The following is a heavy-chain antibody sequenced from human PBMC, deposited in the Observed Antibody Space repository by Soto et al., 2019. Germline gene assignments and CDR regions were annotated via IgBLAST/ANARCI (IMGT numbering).Heavy chain of an antibody. CDR1: GGTFSSYA. Sequence: SVKVSCKVSGGTFSSYAIRCVRQAPGQGLDCMGGIITIFRTAHYAQKFQGRVTSAAVESTSTAYMELSSLRSEDTAVYYCAVNHSRRWLQIGASAWLLGMDVWGQGTTVTVSS. V-gene: IGHV1-69*13. J-gene: IGHJ6*02. CDR2: IITIFRTA. CDR3: AVNHSRRWLQIGASAWLLGMDV. D-gene: IGHD5-12*01.